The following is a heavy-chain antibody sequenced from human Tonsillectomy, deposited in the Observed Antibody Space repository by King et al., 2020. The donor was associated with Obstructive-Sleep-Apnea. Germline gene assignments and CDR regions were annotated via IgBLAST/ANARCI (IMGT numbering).Heavy chain of an antibody. Sequence: VQLVESGGGLIQPGGSLRLSCAASGFTVSGYWMHWVRQAPGKGLVWVSRINSDGSSTNYADSVKGRFTISRDNAKNTLYLQMNSLGAEDTAVYYCARGGGHYYYYYGLDVWGQGTTVTVSS. D-gene: IGHD3-16*01. CDR3: ARGGGHYYYYYGLDV. V-gene: IGHV3-74*01. CDR2: INSDGSST. CDR1: GFTVSGYW. J-gene: IGHJ6*02.